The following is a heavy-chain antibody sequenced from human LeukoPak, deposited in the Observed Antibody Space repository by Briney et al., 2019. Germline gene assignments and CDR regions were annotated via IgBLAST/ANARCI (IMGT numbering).Heavy chain of an antibody. J-gene: IGHJ4*02. Sequence: GGSLRLSCAASGFTFSNYWMHWVRQAPGKGLEWVARINERATIISYADSVKGRFTISRENARNTLYLQMNSLTAEDTAVYYCVRDLILVWTPGDDFDHWGQGTLVTVSS. CDR2: INERATII. CDR1: GFTFSNYW. CDR3: VRDLILVWTPGDDFDH. D-gene: IGHD3-16*01. V-gene: IGHV3-74*01.